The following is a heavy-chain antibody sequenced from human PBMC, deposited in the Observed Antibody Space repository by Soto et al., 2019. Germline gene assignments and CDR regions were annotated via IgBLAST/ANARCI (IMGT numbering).Heavy chain of an antibody. CDR2: ISSSSSYI. D-gene: IGHD2-2*01. J-gene: IGHJ6*03. CDR3: AREGVVPETLYYMDV. V-gene: IGHV3-21*01. Sequence: PGGSLRLSCAASGFTFSSYSMNWVRQAPGKGLEWVSSISSSSSYIYYADSVKGRFTISRDNAKNSLYLQMNSLRAEDTAVYYCAREGVVPETLYYMDVWGKGTTVTVSS. CDR1: GFTFSSYS.